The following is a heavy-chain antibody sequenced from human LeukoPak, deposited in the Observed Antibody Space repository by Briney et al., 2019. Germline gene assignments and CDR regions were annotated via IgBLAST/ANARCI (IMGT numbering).Heavy chain of an antibody. CDR2: IYYSGST. V-gene: IGHV4-59*01. CDR1: GGSISSYY. Sequence: KSSETLSLTCTGSGGSISSYYWSWIRQPPGKGLEWIGYIYYSGSTNYNPSLKSRVTISVDTSKNQFSLTLSSVTAADTAVYYCARSYYYDSSGYYHYYYYYGMDVWGQGTTVTVSS. CDR3: ARSYYYDSSGYYHYYYYYGMDV. D-gene: IGHD3-22*01. J-gene: IGHJ6*02.